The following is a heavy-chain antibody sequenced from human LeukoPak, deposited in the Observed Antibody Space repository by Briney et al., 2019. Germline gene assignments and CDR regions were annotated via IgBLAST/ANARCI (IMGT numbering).Heavy chain of an antibody. CDR3: ARGDPYGVNDY. D-gene: IGHD4-17*01. J-gene: IGHJ4*02. CDR2: IHPNSGGT. CDR1: GYTFTGYY. V-gene: IGHV1-2*06. Sequence: ASVKVSCKASGYTFTGYYMHWVRQAPGQGLEWMGRIHPNSGGTNYAQKFQGRVTMTRDTSISTAYMELSRLRSDDTAVFYCARGDPYGVNDYWGQGTLVTVSS.